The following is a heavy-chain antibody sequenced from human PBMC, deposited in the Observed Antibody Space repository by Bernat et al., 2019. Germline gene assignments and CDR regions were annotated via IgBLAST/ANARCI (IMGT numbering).Heavy chain of an antibody. Sequence: QVQLVESGGGVVQPGRSLRLSCAASGFPFSSYGMHWVRQAPGKGLEWVAVISYDGSKQYYAYSVKGQFTVSRDSSKITLYLQMNSLRAEDTAEYYCAKRCDYYDSSGFLVWGQGAVVTDS. V-gene: IGHV3-30*18. J-gene: IGHJ4*02. D-gene: IGHD3-22*01. CDR2: ISYDGSKQ. CDR1: GFPFSSYG. CDR3: AKRCDYYDSSGFLV.